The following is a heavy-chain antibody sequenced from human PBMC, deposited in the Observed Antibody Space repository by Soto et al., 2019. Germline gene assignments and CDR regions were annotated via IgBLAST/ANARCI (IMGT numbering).Heavy chain of an antibody. V-gene: IGHV1-69*01. D-gene: IGHD6-6*01. CDR2: IIPIFGTA. CDR1: GGTFSSYA. CDR3: ARSRDSSSFGNYWFDP. J-gene: IGHJ5*02. Sequence: QVQLVQSGAEVKKPGSSVKVSCKASGGTFSSYAISWVRQAPGQGLEWMGGIIPIFGTANYTQKFQGRVTITADESTSTAYMELSSLRSEDSAVYYCARSRDSSSFGNYWFDPWGQGTLVTVSS.